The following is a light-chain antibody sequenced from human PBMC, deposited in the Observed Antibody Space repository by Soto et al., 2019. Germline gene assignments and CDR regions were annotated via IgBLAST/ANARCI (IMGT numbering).Light chain of an antibody. CDR2: AAS. CDR1: QTISSS. Sequence: DGQMTQSQSSLSASVGDRVTITCRASQTISSSLNWYQQKPGKAPKLLIYAASSLQSGVPSRFIGSGSGTDFTLTISSLQPEAFATYYCQQSYSTLITFGQGTRLEIK. CDR3: QQSYSTLIT. V-gene: IGKV1-39*01. J-gene: IGKJ5*01.